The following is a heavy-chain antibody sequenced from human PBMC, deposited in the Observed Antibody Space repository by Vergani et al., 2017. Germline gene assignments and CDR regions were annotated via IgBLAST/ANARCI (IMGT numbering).Heavy chain of an antibody. Sequence: EVQLVQSGAEVKTPGESLKISCKGSGYSFTSYWIGWVRQMPGKGLEWMGIIYPGDSDTRYSPSFQGQVTISADKSISTAYLQWSSLKASDTAMYYCARQLPHYYGSGSYYDYWGQGTLVTVSS. J-gene: IGHJ4*02. CDR1: GYSFTSYW. V-gene: IGHV5-51*01. CDR2: IYPGDSDT. D-gene: IGHD3-10*01. CDR3: ARQLPHYYGSGSYYDY.